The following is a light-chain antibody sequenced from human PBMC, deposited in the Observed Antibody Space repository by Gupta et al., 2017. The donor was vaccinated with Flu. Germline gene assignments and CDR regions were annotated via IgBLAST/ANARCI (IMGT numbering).Light chain of an antibody. V-gene: IGKV4-1*01. J-gene: IGKJ2*01. CDR2: WAS. CDR1: QSILYSYDNKNY. Sequence: SLGERATINCRSSQSILYSYDNKNYLAWYQQKPGQPPKLLIYWASTRESGVPDRFSGSGSGTDFSLTISSLQAEDVAVYYCQQYDSTPYTFGQGTKVEVK. CDR3: QQYDSTPYT.